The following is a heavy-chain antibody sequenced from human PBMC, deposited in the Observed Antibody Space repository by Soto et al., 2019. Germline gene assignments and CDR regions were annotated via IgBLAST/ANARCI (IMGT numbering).Heavy chain of an antibody. Sequence: QVQLVESGGGVVQPGRSLRLSCAASGFTFSSYAMHWVRQAPVKGLEWVAVISYDGSNKYYADSVKGRFTNSRDNSKNTLYLQMNSLRAEDTAVYYCARGPTIFGVVNPFDYWGEGTLVAVCS. CDR3: ARGPTIFGVVNPFDY. CDR1: GFTFSSYA. V-gene: IGHV3-30-3*01. J-gene: IGHJ4*02. CDR2: ISYDGSNK. D-gene: IGHD3-3*01.